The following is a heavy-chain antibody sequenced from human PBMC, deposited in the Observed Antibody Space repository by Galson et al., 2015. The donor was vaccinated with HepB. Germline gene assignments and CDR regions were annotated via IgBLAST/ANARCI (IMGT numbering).Heavy chain of an antibody. V-gene: IGHV4-34*01. CDR2: INHSGST. Sequence: SGYYWSWIRQPPGKGLEWIGEINHSGSTNYNPSLKSRVTISVDTSKNQFSLKPSSVTAADTAVYYCARGGPPEGTMIVVVIDYYYYGMDVWGQGTTVTVSS. J-gene: IGHJ6*02. D-gene: IGHD3-22*01. CDR3: ARGGPPEGTMIVVVIDYYYYGMDV. CDR1: SGYY.